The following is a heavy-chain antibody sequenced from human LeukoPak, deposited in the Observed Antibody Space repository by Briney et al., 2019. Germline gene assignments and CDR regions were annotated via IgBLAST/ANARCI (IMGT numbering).Heavy chain of an antibody. J-gene: IGHJ5*01. D-gene: IGHD6-6*01. CDR1: GLSFSDYA. V-gene: IGHV3-30-3*01. CDR3: ARDNDPDYSSSPGWFDS. CDR2: ISSDGGNK. Sequence: PEGSLRLSCAASGLSFSDYAMNWVRRAPGKGLEWVAVISSDGGNKFYADSVKGRFTVSRDNSKNTLYLQMNSLRVEDTAVYYCARDNDPDYSSSPGWFDSWGQGTLVTVSS.